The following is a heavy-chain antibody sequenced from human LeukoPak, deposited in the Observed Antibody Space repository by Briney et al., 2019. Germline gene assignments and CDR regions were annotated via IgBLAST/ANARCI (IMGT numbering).Heavy chain of an antibody. D-gene: IGHD4-17*01. CDR1: GFTFSSYE. V-gene: IGHV3-48*03. J-gene: IGHJ4*02. Sequence: GGSLRLSCAASGFTFSSYEMNWVRQAPGKGLEWVSYISSSGSTIYYADSVKGRFTISRDNAKNSLYLQMNSLRAEDTALYYCARVGIYGDYNRYFDYWGQGTLVTVSS. CDR3: ARVGIYGDYNRYFDY. CDR2: ISSSGSTI.